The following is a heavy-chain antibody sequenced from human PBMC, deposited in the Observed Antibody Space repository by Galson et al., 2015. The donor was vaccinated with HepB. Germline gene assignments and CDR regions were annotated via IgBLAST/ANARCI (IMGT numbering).Heavy chain of an antibody. CDR3: ARDYYGDYYFDF. V-gene: IGHV3-30*03. Sequence: SLRLSCAASGFTFTTYGMHWVRQAPGKGLEWVALISYDGNNRYYADSAKGRLTISRDNAKNSLYLQMNSLRDEDTAVYYCARDYYGDYYFDFWGQGTLVTVSS. D-gene: IGHD4-17*01. CDR1: GFTFTTYG. J-gene: IGHJ4*02. CDR2: ISYDGNNR.